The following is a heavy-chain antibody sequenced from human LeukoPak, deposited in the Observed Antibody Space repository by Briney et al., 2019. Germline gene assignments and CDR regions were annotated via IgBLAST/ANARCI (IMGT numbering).Heavy chain of an antibody. CDR2: IYYSGST. V-gene: IGHV4-31*03. D-gene: IGHD3-9*01. J-gene: IGHJ4*02. CDR3: ARENILTGYSWVIDY. CDR1: GGSISSGGYY. Sequence: SETLSLTCTVSGGSISSGGYYWSWIRQHPGKGLEWIGYIYYSGSTYYNPSLKSRVTISVDTSKNQFSLKLSSVTAADTAVYYCARENILTGYSWVIDYWAREPWSPSPQ.